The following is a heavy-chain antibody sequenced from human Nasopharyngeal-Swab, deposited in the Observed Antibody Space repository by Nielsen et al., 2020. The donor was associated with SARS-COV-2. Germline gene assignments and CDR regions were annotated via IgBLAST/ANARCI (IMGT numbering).Heavy chain of an antibody. Sequence: GESLKISCAASGFTFSSYGMHWVRQAPGKGLEWVAVISYDGSNKYYADSVKGRFTISRDNSKNTLYLQMNSLRAEDTAVYYCAKDGSYWFDYWGQGTLVTVS. CDR2: ISYDGSNK. CDR1: GFTFSSYG. V-gene: IGHV3-30*18. D-gene: IGHD1-26*01. CDR3: AKDGSYWFDY. J-gene: IGHJ4*02.